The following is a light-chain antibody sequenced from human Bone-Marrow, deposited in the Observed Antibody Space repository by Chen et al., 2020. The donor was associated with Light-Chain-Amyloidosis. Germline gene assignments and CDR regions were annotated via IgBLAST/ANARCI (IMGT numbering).Light chain of an antibody. V-gene: IGLV3-25*03. CDR3: QSADSSGTYEVI. Sequence: SYEPTQPPSVSVSPGQTVRITCSGDDVPTKYASGYQQKPGRAPVLVIHRDTERPSGISERVSGSSSGTTAPLTISGVQAEDEADYHCQSADSSGTYEVIFGGGTKLTVL. CDR2: RDT. CDR1: DVPTKY. J-gene: IGLJ2*01.